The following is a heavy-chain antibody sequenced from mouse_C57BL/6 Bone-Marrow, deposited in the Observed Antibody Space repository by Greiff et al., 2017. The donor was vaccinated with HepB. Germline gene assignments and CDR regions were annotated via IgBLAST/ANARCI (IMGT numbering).Heavy chain of an antibody. CDR3: AIPFNWDEGYYFDY. J-gene: IGHJ2*01. D-gene: IGHD4-1*01. CDR1: GYTFTSYW. V-gene: IGHV1-74*01. CDR2: INPSDSDT. Sequence: QVQLQQSGAELVKPGASVKVSCKASGYTFTSYWMHWVKQRPGQGLEWIGRINPSDSDTNYNQKFKGKATLTVDKSSSTAYMQLRNLTSEDSAVYDCAIPFNWDEGYYFDYWGQGTTLTVSS.